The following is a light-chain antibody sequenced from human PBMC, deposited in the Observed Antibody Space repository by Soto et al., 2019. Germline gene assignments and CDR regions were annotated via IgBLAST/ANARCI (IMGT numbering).Light chain of an antibody. CDR3: QHRSNWPPYT. J-gene: IGKJ2*01. Sequence: EIVLTQSPATLSLSPGERATLSCRASQSVDNYLAWYQQKPGQAPRLLIYGASNRATGIPARFSGSGSGTDFTLPISSLEPEDFAVYYCQHRSNWPPYTFGQGTKLEIK. V-gene: IGKV3-11*01. CDR2: GAS. CDR1: QSVDNY.